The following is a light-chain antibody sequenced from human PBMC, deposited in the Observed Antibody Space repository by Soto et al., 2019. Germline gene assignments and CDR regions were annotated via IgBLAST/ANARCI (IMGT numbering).Light chain of an antibody. V-gene: IGKV3-20*01. Sequence: DIVLTQSPRTLSLSPGERDTLSCRASQSVSSSYLAWYQQRPGQAHRLLMYGASNRATGIPDRFSGSGSGTDFTLTISRLEPEDFAVYYCQQYGNSPYTFGLGTRLEIK. CDR1: QSVSSSY. CDR2: GAS. J-gene: IGKJ5*01. CDR3: QQYGNSPYT.